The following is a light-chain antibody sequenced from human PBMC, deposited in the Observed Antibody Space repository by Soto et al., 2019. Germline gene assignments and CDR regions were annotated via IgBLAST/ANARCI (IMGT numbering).Light chain of an antibody. Sequence: QSALTQPASVSGSPGQSITISCTGTSSDVGSYNLVSWYQQLPGKAPKLIIYEVSKRPSGVSNRFSGSKSGNTASLTISGLQVEDEADYYCCSWAGSNTFYFFGTGTKVTVL. V-gene: IGLV2-23*02. CDR2: EVS. CDR1: SSDVGSYNL. J-gene: IGLJ1*01. CDR3: CSWAGSNTFYF.